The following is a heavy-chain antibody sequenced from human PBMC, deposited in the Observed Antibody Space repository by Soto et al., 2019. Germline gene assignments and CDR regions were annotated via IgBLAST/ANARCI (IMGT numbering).Heavy chain of an antibody. CDR3: ATSYDSTGRDAFDI. CDR2: IYHSGST. Sequence: SETLSLTCAVSGGSISSGGYSWSWIRQPPGKGLEWIGYIYHSGSTYYNQSLKNRVTISVDRSKNQFSLKLSSVTAAVSVLYYCATSYDSTGRDAFDIWGQGTMVTVSS. V-gene: IGHV4-30-2*01. J-gene: IGHJ3*02. D-gene: IGHD3-22*01. CDR1: GGSISSGGYS.